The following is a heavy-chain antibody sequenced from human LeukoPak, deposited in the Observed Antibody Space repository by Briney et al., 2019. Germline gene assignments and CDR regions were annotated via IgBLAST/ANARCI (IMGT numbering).Heavy chain of an antibody. Sequence: PSETLSLTCTVSGGSISNYYWSWIRQPPGKGLAWIGYIYYSGSTNYNPSLKSRVTISVDTSKNQFSLKLSSVTAADTAVYYCARAVAGTSPLNYWGQGTLVTVSS. V-gene: IGHV4-59*01. CDR1: GGSISNYY. J-gene: IGHJ4*02. CDR2: IYYSGST. D-gene: IGHD6-19*01. CDR3: ARAVAGTSPLNY.